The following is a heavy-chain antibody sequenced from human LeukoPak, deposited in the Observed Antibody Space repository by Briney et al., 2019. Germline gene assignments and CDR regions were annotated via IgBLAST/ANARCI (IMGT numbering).Heavy chain of an antibody. CDR3: AGVLGVRDLAYFDY. J-gene: IGHJ4*01. CDR2: IRSDGSST. Sequence: GGSRRLSCAASGFTFNTYWMHWVRQAPGKGLVWVSRIRSDGSSTSYADSVRGRFTISRDNAKNTLYLQMNSLRAEDTAVYYCAGVLGVRDLAYFDYWGHGTLVTVSS. CDR1: GFTFNTYW. D-gene: IGHD3-10*01. V-gene: IGHV3-74*01.